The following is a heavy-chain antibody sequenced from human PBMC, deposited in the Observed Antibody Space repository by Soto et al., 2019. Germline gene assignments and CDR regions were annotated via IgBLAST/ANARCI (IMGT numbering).Heavy chain of an antibody. CDR3: ARIVGAIPQRKKHFDY. CDR2: INHSGST. V-gene: IGHV4-34*01. D-gene: IGHD1-26*01. Sequence: PSETLSLTCAVYGGSFSGYYWSWIRQPPGKGLEWIGEINHSGSTNYNPSLKSRVTISVDTSKNQFSLKLSSVTAADTAVYYCARIVGAIPQRKKHFDYWGQGTLVTVSS. J-gene: IGHJ4*02. CDR1: GGSFSGYY.